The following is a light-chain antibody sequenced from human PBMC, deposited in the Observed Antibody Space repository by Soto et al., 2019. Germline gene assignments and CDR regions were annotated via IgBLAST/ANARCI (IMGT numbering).Light chain of an antibody. Sequence: QSALTQPASVSGSPGQSITISCTGSSSDVGGSEFVSWYQQHPGKAPKLMIYDAASRPSGVSDRFSGSKSGNTGSLTISGLQAEDDAVYYCSSYTSSSTLVVFGGGTKLTVL. J-gene: IGLJ2*01. CDR1: SSDVGGSEF. V-gene: IGLV2-14*01. CDR3: SSYTSSSTLVV. CDR2: DAA.